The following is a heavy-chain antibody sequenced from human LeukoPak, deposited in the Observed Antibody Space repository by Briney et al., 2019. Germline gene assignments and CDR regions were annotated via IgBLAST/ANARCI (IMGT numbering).Heavy chain of an antibody. CDR1: GGSISSYY. V-gene: IGHV4-59*12. J-gene: IGHJ6*02. D-gene: IGHD3-9*01. CDR3: ARDPTYYDILTGQYYYYGMDV. CDR2: IYHSGST. Sequence: SETLSLTCTVSGGSISSYYWSWIRQPPGKGLEWIGYIYHSGSTYYNPSLKSRVTISVDRSKNQFSLKLSSVTAADTAVYYCARDPTYYDILTGQYYYYGMDVWGQGTTVTVSS.